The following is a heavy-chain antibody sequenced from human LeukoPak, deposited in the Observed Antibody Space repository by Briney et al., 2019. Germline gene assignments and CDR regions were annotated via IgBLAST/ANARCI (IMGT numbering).Heavy chain of an antibody. Sequence: GGSLRLSCAASGFTVSSNYMSWVRQAPGKGLEWVSVIYSGGSTYYTDSVKARFTISRDNSKNTLYLQMNSLRAEDTAVYYCARVTASGGSRHFDYWGQGTLVTVSS. V-gene: IGHV3-66*02. J-gene: IGHJ4*02. CDR3: ARVTASGGSRHFDY. CDR2: IYSGGST. CDR1: GFTVSSNY. D-gene: IGHD2-15*01.